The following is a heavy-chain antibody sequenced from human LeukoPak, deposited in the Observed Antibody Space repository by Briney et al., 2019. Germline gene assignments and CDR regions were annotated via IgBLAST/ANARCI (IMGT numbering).Heavy chain of an antibody. CDR3: AKDGGYDLYNWFDP. CDR2: ISGSGGST. CDR1: GFTFSSYA. Sequence: GGSLRLSCAASGFTFSSYAMSWVRQAPGKGLEWVSAISGSGGSTYYADSVKGRFAISRDNSKNTLYLQMNSLRAEDTAVYYCAKDGGYDLYNWFDPWGQGTLVTVSS. D-gene: IGHD5-12*01. V-gene: IGHV3-23*01. J-gene: IGHJ5*02.